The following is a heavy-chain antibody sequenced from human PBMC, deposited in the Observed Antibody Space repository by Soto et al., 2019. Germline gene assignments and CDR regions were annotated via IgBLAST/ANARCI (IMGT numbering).Heavy chain of an antibody. CDR3: ARDWKGFFDH. CDR1: GASISSDDSY. CDR2: IHDSGNT. Sequence: NPXETLSLTCTVSGASISSDDSYWNWIRQPPGKGLEWIGYIHDSGNTDYNPSLKSRVTISVDTSENQFALKLSSVTAADTAVYYCARDWKGFFDHWGQGTLVTVSS. V-gene: IGHV4-61*08. D-gene: IGHD1-1*01. J-gene: IGHJ4*02.